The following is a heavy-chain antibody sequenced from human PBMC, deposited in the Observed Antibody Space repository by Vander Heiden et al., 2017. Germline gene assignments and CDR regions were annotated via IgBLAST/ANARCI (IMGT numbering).Heavy chain of an antibody. J-gene: IGHJ3*02. D-gene: IGHD3-9*01. CDR3: ARPLRYFDWTGPDAFDI. CDR2: IYPGDSDT. CDR1: GYSFTSYW. V-gene: IGHV5-51*01. Sequence: VQLVQSGAEVKKPGESLKIPCKGSGYSFTSYWLGWVRQMPGKGLEWMGIIYPGDSDTRYSPSVQGQVTISADKSISTAYLQWSSLKASDTAMYYCARPLRYFDWTGPDAFDIWGQGTMVTVSS.